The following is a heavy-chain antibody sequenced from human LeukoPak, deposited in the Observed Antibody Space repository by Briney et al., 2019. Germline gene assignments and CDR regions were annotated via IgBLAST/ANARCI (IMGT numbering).Heavy chain of an antibody. J-gene: IGHJ6*04. V-gene: IGHV4-39*01. CDR1: GGSISSSSYY. CDR3: ARHQAGTGGYFDWLLEP. D-gene: IGHD3-9*01. Sequence: SETLSLTCTVSGGSISSSSYYWGWIRQPPGKGLEWIGSIYYSGSTYYNPSLKSRVTISVDTSKNQFSLKLSSVTAADTAVYYCARHQAGTGGYFDWLLEPWGKGTTVTVSS. CDR2: IYYSGST.